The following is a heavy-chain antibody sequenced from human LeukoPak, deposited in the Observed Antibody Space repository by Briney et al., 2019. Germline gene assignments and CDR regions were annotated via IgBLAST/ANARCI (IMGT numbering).Heavy chain of an antibody. J-gene: IGHJ3*02. V-gene: IGHV3-48*01. CDR1: GFTFSSYS. CDR3: ARGKQYPEAFDI. D-gene: IGHD2-2*01. CDR2: ISSSSSTI. Sequence: PGGSLRLSCAASGFTFSSYSMNLVRQAPGKGLEWVSYISSSSSTIYYADSVKGRFTISRDNAKDSLYLQMNSLRAEDTAVYYCARGKQYPEAFDIWGQGTMVTVSS.